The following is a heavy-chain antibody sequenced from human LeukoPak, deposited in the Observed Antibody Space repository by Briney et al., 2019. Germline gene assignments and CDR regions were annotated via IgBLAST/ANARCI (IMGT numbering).Heavy chain of an antibody. CDR2: VSNHGIST. Sequence: GGSLRLSCSASGFTFTTYSMYWVRQAPGKGLEYVSAVSNHGISTYYADSVEGRFTISRDKSKNTLHLQMSSLRPEDTAVYYCVKGGPYSGAWYLFDYWGQGTLVTVSS. CDR1: GFTFTTYS. D-gene: IGHD6-19*01. J-gene: IGHJ4*02. CDR3: VKGGPYSGAWYLFDY. V-gene: IGHV3-64D*09.